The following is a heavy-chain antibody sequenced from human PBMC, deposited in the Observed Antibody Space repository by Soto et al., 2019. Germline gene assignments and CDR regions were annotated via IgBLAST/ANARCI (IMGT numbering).Heavy chain of an antibody. CDR1: GGSISSSSYY. CDR2: IYYCGST. Sequence: QLQLQESGPGLVKPSETLSLTCTVSGGSISSSSYYWGWIRQPPGKGLEWIGSIYYCGSTYYNPSLKSRVTISVDTSKNQFSLKLSSVTAADTAVYYCARRGLSSAFDIWGQGTMVTVSS. J-gene: IGHJ3*02. D-gene: IGHD6-19*01. CDR3: ARRGLSSAFDI. V-gene: IGHV4-39*01.